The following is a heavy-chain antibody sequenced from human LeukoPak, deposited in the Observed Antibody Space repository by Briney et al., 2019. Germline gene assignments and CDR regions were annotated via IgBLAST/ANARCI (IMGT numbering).Heavy chain of an antibody. J-gene: IGHJ4*02. V-gene: IGHV3-7*05. CDR2: IKQDASEI. CDR3: ARTGSGWQPGDY. Sequence: GGSLRLSCAASGFSFTKFWMTWVRQAPGKGLELVATIKQDASEIYYVDSVKGRFTISRDNAHNSLYLQMQTLSPEDTAVYYCARTGSGWQPGDYWGQGTLVTVSS. CDR1: GFSFTKFW. D-gene: IGHD6-19*01.